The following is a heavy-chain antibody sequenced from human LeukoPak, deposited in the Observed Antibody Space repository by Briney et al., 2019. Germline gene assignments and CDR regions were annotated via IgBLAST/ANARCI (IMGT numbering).Heavy chain of an antibody. D-gene: IGHD5-24*01. Sequence: GGSLRLSCAASGFTFSSYSMNWVRQAPGKGLEWVSSISSSSSYIYYADSVKGRFTISRDNAKNSLYLQMNSLRAEDTAVYYCARNPTRRDGYNFDYWGQGTLVTVSS. CDR1: GFTFSSYS. CDR2: ISSSSSYI. J-gene: IGHJ4*02. V-gene: IGHV3-21*01. CDR3: ARNPTRRDGYNFDY.